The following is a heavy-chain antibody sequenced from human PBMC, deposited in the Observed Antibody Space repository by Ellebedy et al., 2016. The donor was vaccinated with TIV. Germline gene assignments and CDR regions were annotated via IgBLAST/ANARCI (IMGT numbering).Heavy chain of an antibody. D-gene: IGHD1-26*01. J-gene: IGHJ4*02. CDR1: GFSVRASY. CDR2: IRWDGDIT. Sequence: GESLKISCVASGFSVRASYMYWVRQAPGKGLEWVSLIRWDGDITYYADSVKGRFTISRDNSKNSLYLQMNSLTTEDTALYYCGRGTVGATLIDYWGQGTLVTVSS. V-gene: IGHV3-43*01. CDR3: GRGTVGATLIDY.